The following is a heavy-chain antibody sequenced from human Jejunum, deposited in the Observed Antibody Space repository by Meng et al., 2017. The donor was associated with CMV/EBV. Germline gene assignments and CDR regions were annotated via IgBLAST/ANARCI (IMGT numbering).Heavy chain of an antibody. V-gene: IGHV3-21*01. D-gene: IGHD3-3*01. CDR1: GFIFSSYS. CDR2: ISGSSTYI. J-gene: IGHJ4*02. Sequence: GFIFSSYSMNWVRQAPGKGLEWVSGISGSSTYIYYADSVKSRFTISRDNAKNSLYLQMNSLRAEDTAVYYCAKSLYDFWSGQDFWGQGTLVTVSS. CDR3: AKSLYDFWSGQDF.